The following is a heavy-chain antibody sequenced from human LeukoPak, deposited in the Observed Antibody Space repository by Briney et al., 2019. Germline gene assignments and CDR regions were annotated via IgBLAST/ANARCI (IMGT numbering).Heavy chain of an antibody. V-gene: IGHV3-23*01. Sequence: GGSPRLSCAASGFTFSSFGMSWVRQAPGKGLEWVSGISNSADRTYYADHVRGRFTISRDNSKNTLLLQMNSLTVEDSAVYYCAKGTSTMANRPADYWGQGTLVTVSS. CDR2: ISNSADRT. J-gene: IGHJ4*02. CDR1: GFTFSSFG. D-gene: IGHD5/OR15-5a*01. CDR3: AKGTSTMANRPADY.